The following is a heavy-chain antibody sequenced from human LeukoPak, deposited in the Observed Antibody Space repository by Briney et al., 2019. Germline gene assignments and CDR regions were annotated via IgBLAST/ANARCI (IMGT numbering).Heavy chain of an antibody. CDR1: GGSFSGYY. CDR2: INHSGST. V-gene: IGHV4-34*01. Sequence: SETLSLTCAVYGGSFSGYYWSWIRQPPGRGLEWIGEINHSGSTNYNPSLKSRVTISVDTSKNQFSLKLSSVTAADTAVYYCARVGGSGKGYYYYGMDVWGQGTTVTVSS. J-gene: IGHJ6*02. D-gene: IGHD1-26*01. CDR3: ARVGGSGKGYYYYGMDV.